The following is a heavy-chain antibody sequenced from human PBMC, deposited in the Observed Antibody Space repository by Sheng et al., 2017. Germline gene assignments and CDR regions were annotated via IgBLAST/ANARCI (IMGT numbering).Heavy chain of an antibody. CDR3: AREPAGSYRWFGP. Sequence: QLQLQESGPGLVKPSETLSLTCTVSGGSISSSSYFWGWIRQPPGKGLEWIASIFYSGTTYYNPSLKSRVTISIDTSKNQFSLKLSSVTPADTAVYYCAREPAGSYRWFGPWGQGTLGHRLL. CDR2: IFYSGTT. CDR1: GGSISSSSYF. J-gene: IGHJ5*02. V-gene: IGHV4-39*07. D-gene: IGHD3-16*02.